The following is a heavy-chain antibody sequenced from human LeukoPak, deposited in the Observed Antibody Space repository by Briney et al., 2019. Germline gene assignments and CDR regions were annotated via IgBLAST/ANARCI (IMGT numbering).Heavy chain of an antibody. CDR3: ARAVSDSGYWYFDL. J-gene: IGHJ2*01. CDR2: MYHRGST. V-gene: IGHV4-61*01. Sequence: SETLSLTCTVSGGSVSSDSYYWSWIQQPPEKGLEWIAYMYHRGSTNYNPSLRSRVTMSVDTSKNQFSLKLSSVTAADTAVYYCARAVSDSGYWYFDLWGRGTLVTVSS. CDR1: GGSVSSDSYY. D-gene: IGHD1-14*01.